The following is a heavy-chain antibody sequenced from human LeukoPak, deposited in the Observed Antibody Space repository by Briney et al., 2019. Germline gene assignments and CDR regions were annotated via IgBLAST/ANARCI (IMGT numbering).Heavy chain of an antibody. D-gene: IGHD6-19*01. J-gene: IGHJ4*02. V-gene: IGHV4-61*01. CDR1: GGSVSSGSYY. CDR3: ARGLDSTGWYKFDY. Sequence: SETLSLTGTVSGGSVSSGSYYWSWIRQPPGKGLELIGYIHYSGSTYYNPSLKSRVTISVDTSKNQFSLKLSSVPAADTAVYYCARGLDSTGWYKFDYWGQGTLVTVSS. CDR2: IHYSGST.